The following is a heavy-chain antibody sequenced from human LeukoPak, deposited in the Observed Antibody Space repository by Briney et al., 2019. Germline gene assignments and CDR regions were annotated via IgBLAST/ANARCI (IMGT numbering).Heavy chain of an antibody. D-gene: IGHD2-15*01. CDR1: GGSFSGYY. Sequence: SETLSLTCAVYGGSFSGYYWSWIRQPPGKGLEWIGEINHSGSTNYNPSLKSRVTISVDTSKNQFSLKLSSVTAADTAVYYCARGKGPAATPYYYYGMDVWGKGTTVTVSS. J-gene: IGHJ6*04. CDR2: INHSGST. CDR3: ARGKGPAATPYYYYGMDV. V-gene: IGHV4-34*01.